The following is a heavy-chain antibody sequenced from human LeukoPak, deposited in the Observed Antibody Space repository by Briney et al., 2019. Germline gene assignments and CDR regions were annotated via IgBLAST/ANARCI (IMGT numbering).Heavy chain of an antibody. V-gene: IGHV3-7*04. Sequence: GGSLRLSCAASGFTFCSYWMGWVRQAPGKGLEWVANINHDGTEEHYVDSVKGRFTISRDNAKNSLYLQMNSLRAEDTAVYYCARVPYGGNAPFDYWGQGTLVTVSS. CDR2: INHDGTEE. D-gene: IGHD4-23*01. J-gene: IGHJ4*02. CDR3: ARVPYGGNAPFDY. CDR1: GFTFCSYW.